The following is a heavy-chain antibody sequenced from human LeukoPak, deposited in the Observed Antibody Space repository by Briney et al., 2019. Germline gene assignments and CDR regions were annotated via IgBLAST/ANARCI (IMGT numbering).Heavy chain of an antibody. D-gene: IGHD3-3*01. CDR3: ARGGYDFWSGYFIDY. J-gene: IGHJ4*02. CDR1: GFTFSSYW. CDR2: INSDGSST. V-gene: IGHV3-74*01. Sequence: GGSLRLSCAASGFTFSSYWMHWVRQAPGKGLVWVSRINSDGSSTIYADSVKGRFAISRDNAKNPLYLQMNSLRAEDTAVYYCARGGYDFWSGYFIDYWGQGTLVTVSS.